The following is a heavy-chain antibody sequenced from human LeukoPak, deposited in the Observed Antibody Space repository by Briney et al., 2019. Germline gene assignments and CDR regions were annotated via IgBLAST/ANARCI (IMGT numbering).Heavy chain of an antibody. V-gene: IGHV4-59*12. J-gene: IGHJ4*02. D-gene: IGHD1-14*01. CDR3: ARAGTGFVDY. Sequence: PSETLSLTCAVYGGSFSGYYWSWIRQPPGKGLEWIGYIYYSGSTNYNPSLKSRVTISVDTSKIQFSLKLSSVTAADTAVYYCARAGTGFVDYWGQGTLVTVSS. CDR1: GGSFSGYY. CDR2: IYYSGST.